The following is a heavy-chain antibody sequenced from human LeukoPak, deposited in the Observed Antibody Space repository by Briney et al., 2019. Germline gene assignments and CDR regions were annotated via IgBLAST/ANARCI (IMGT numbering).Heavy chain of an antibody. J-gene: IGHJ6*03. CDR3: AREGFAGGSGSYYHYYYYMDV. V-gene: IGHV4-4*08. D-gene: IGHD3-10*01. CDR1: ESTFTRYS. Sequence: KSGGSLRLSCAASESTFTRYSMNWVRQAPGKGLEWIGRIYTSGSTNYNPSLKSRVTISVDTSKNQFSLKLSSVTAADAAVYYCAREGFAGGSGSYYHYYYYMDVWGKGTTVTISS. CDR2: IYTSGST.